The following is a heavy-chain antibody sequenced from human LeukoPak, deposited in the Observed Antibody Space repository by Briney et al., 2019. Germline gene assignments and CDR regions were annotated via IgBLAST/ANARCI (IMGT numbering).Heavy chain of an antibody. CDR1: GGSFSGYY. V-gene: IGHV4-34*01. CDR2: INHSGST. Sequence: SETLSLTCAVYGGSFSGYYWSWIRQPPGKGLEGIGEINHSGSTNYNPSLKSRVTISVDTSKNQFSLKLSSVTAADTAVYYCARGVYYDSSGYPLGYYGMDVWGQGTTVTVSS. J-gene: IGHJ6*02. CDR3: ARGVYYDSSGYPLGYYGMDV. D-gene: IGHD3-22*01.